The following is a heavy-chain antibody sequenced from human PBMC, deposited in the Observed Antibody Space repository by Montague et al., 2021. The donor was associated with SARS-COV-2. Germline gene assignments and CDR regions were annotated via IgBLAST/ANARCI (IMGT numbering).Heavy chain of an antibody. CDR2: VTTSGTT. D-gene: IGHD2-15*01. V-gene: IGHV4-4*07. Sequence: SETLSLTCAVSGGSITGFPWSWVRQPPGKGLEWIGRVTTSGTTNYNPSLRSRVTMSVDTSKNQFSLTLNSVTAADTAIYYCARAPNCPLSFDSWGQGTLVTVSS. CDR1: GGSITGFP. CDR3: ARAPNCPLSFDS. J-gene: IGHJ4*02.